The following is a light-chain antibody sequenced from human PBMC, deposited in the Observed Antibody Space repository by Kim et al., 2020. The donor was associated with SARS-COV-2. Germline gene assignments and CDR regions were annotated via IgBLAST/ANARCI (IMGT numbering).Light chain of an antibody. CDR2: DVT. CDR1: SSDIGAYNY. V-gene: IGLV2-14*03. CDR3: TSYTNSGAFVL. Sequence: QSFTVSCTGTSSDIGAYNYCSGYQQHPGTAPKLMIYDVTYRPSGVSNRFSGSKSGNTASLSISGLQTDDEADYFSTSYTNSGAFVLFGGGSQLTVL. J-gene: IGLJ2*01.